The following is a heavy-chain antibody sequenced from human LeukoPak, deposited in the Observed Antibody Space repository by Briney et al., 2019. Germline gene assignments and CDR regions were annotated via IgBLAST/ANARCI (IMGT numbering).Heavy chain of an antibody. V-gene: IGHV4-39*01. D-gene: IGHD2-2*01. CDR1: GGSISSSSYY. CDR2: IYYSGGS. Sequence: SESLSFTCSVFGGSISSSSYYWGWIRQPPGKGLEWIGNIYYSGGSYYNPSLKSRVTISVDTSKNQFSLKLTSVTAADTAVYYCARRDCTSTTCYAGSYYFDYWGQGTLVTVST. CDR3: ARRDCTSTTCYAGSYYFDY. J-gene: IGHJ4*02.